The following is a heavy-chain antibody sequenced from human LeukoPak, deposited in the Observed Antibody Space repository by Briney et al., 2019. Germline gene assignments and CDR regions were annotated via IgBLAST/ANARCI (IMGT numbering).Heavy chain of an antibody. D-gene: IGHD3-16*01. CDR3: ARVPVGRRGSSFDY. J-gene: IGHJ4*02. CDR2: IIPIFGTA. Sequence: SVKVSCKASGGTFSSYAISWVRQAPGQGLEWMGGIIPIFGTANYAQKFQGRVTITADESTSTVYMELSSLRSEDTAVYYCARVPVGRRGSSFDYWGQGTLVTVSS. V-gene: IGHV1-69*13. CDR1: GGTFSSYA.